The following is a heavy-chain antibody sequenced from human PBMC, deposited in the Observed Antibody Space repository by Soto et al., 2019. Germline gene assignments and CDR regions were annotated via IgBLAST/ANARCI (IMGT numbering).Heavy chain of an antibody. J-gene: IGHJ5*02. CDR1: GFTFSSYA. CDR3: ARDSEPYSSSCTNWFDP. Sequence: GGSLRLSCAASGFTFSSYAMHWVRQAPGKGLEYVSAISSNGGSTYYANSVKGRFTISRDNSKNTLYLQMGSLRAEDMAVYYCARDSEPYSSSCTNWFDPWGQGNLVTVSS. CDR2: ISSNGGST. V-gene: IGHV3-64*01. D-gene: IGHD6-13*01.